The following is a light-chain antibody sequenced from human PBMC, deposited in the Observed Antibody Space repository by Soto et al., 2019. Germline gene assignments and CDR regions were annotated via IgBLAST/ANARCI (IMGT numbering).Light chain of an antibody. CDR2: DVS. V-gene: IGLV2-14*01. CDR1: SSDVGDYNY. CDR3: SSYTSSSTLV. J-gene: IGLJ1*01. Sequence: QSALTQPASVSGSPGQSTTISCTGTSSDVGDYNYVSWYQQHPGKAPKLMIYDVSNRPSGVSNRFSGSKSGNTASLTISGLQADDEADYYCSSYTSSSTLVFGTGTKLTVL.